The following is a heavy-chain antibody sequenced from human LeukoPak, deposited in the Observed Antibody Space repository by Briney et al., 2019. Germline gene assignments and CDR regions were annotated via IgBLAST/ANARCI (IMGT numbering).Heavy chain of an antibody. Sequence: GGSLRLSCAASGFTFSDYWMHWVRQAPGKGLVWVSRIDSDGSGTTFADSVKGRFTISRDNAKNTLYLQMNSLRAEDTAVYYCARGFTIFGVVNDAFDIWGPGTMVTVSS. CDR3: ARGFTIFGVVNDAFDI. CDR1: GFTFSDYW. V-gene: IGHV3-74*01. CDR2: IDSDGSGT. J-gene: IGHJ3*02. D-gene: IGHD3-3*01.